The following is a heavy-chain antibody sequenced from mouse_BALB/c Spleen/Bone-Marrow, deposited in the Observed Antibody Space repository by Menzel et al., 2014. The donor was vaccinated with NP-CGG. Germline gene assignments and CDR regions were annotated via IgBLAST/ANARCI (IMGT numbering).Heavy chain of an antibody. CDR3: ARYGNGLMDY. Sequence: EVQLQQSGAELVKPGASVKLSRTASGFNIKDTYMHWVKQRPEQGLEWIGRIYPANGDTRYDPKFQGKATITADTSSNTAYLQLSSLTSEDTAVYYCARYGNGLMDYWGQGTSVTVSS. CDR1: GFNIKDTY. V-gene: IGHV14-3*02. J-gene: IGHJ4*01. D-gene: IGHD2-1*01. CDR2: IYPANGDT.